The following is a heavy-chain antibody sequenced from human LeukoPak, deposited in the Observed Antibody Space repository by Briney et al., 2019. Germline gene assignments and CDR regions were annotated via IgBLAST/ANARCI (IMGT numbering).Heavy chain of an antibody. V-gene: IGHV1-46*01. J-gene: IGHJ4*02. CDR1: GYTFTSYY. D-gene: IGHD6-19*01. CDR3: ARDRRRYSSGWYPIDY. CDR2: INPSGGST. Sequence: ASVKVCCKASGYTFTSYYMHWVRQAPGQGLEWMGIINPSGGSTSYAQKFQGRVTMTRDTSTSTVYMELSSLRSEDTAVYYCARDRRRYSSGWYPIDYWGQGTLVTVSS.